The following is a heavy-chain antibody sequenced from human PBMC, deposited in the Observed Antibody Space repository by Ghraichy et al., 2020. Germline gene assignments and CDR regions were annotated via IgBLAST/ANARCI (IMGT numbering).Heavy chain of an antibody. CDR3: ATDSPNYYYDSSGYHRPYFQH. Sequence: ASVKVSCKVSGYTLTELSMHWVRQAPGKGLEWMGGFDPEDGETIYAQKFQGRVTMTEDTSTDTAYMELSSLRSEDTAVYYCATDSPNYYYDSSGYHRPYFQHWGQGTLVTVSS. CDR1: GYTLTELS. D-gene: IGHD3-22*01. V-gene: IGHV1-24*01. CDR2: FDPEDGET. J-gene: IGHJ1*01.